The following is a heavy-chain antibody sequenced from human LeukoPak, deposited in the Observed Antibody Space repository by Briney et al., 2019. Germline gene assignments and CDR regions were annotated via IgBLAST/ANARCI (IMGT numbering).Heavy chain of an antibody. Sequence: GGSLRLSCAASGFTFSSYWMSWVRQAPGKGLEWVANIKQDGSEKYYVDSVKGRFTISRDNAKNSLYLQMNSLRAEDTAVYYCARDNGGGYDSSGYKTYYFDYWGQGTLATVSS. CDR1: GFTFSSYW. J-gene: IGHJ4*02. CDR3: ARDNGGGYDSSGYKTYYFDY. CDR2: IKQDGSEK. V-gene: IGHV3-7*01. D-gene: IGHD3-22*01.